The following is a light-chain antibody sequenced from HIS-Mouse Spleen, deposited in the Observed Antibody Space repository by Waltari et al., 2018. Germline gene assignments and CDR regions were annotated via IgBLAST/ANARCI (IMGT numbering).Light chain of an antibody. CDR1: SSDVVGYNY. J-gene: IGLJ1*01. CDR3: SSYTSSSTYV. CDR2: EVS. Sequence: QSALTQPASVSGSPGQSITIPCTGTSSDVVGYNYVSWDQQHPGKAPKLMIYEVSNRPSGVSNRFSGSKSGNTASLTISGLQAEDEADYYCSSYTSSSTYVFGTGTKVTVL. V-gene: IGLV2-14*01.